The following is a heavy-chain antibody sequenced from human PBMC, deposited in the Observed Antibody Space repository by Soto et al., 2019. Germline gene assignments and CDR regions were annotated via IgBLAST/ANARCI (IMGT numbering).Heavy chain of an antibody. V-gene: IGHV3-23*01. CDR1: GFTFSSYA. CDR2: SRGGGSST. CDR3: AKAQGGFDY. D-gene: IGHD3-16*01. J-gene: IGHJ4*02. Sequence: TGGSLRLSCAASGFTFSSYAMSWVRQAPGKGLEWVSASRGGGSSTYYADSVKGRFTISRDNSKNTLYLQMDSLRAEDTAVYYCAKAQGGFDYWGQGALVTVSS.